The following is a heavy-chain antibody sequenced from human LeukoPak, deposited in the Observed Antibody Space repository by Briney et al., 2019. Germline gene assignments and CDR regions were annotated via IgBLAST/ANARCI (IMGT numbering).Heavy chain of an antibody. CDR2: ICYSYSGST. J-gene: IGHJ4*02. Sequence: SETLSLTCTVSGGSISGYYWSWIRQPPGKGLEWIGYICYSYSGSTTYNPSLKSRVSMSLDTSKNQFSLNLSSVTAADTAVYYCARGGGSGWYEVDYWGQGTLVTVSS. D-gene: IGHD6-19*01. CDR3: ARGGGSGWYEVDY. CDR1: GGSISGYY. V-gene: IGHV4-59*01.